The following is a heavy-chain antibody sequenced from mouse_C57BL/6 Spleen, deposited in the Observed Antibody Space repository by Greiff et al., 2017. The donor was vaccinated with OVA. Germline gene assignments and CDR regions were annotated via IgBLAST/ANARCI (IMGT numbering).Heavy chain of an antibody. CDR2: IDPSDSYT. D-gene: IGHD1-2*01. CDR1: GYTFTSYW. J-gene: IGHJ2*01. CDR3: ARAYDGGFDY. V-gene: IGHV1-50*01. Sequence: VQLQQPGAELVKPGASVKLSCKASGYTFTSYWMQWVKQRPGQGLEWIGEIDPSDSYTNYNQKFKGKATLTVDTSSSTAYMQLSSLTSEDSAVYYCARAYDGGFDYWGQGTTLTVSS.